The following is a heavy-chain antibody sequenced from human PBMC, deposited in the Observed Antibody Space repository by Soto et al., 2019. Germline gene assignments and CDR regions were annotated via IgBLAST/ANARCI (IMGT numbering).Heavy chain of an antibody. D-gene: IGHD6-19*01. CDR2: FYYSGST. Sequence: QLQLQESRPGLVKPSETLSLTCTVSGDSISSSSYYWGWIRQPPGKGLEWIGSFYYSGSTYYNPSLMSRVTISVDTSKNHFSLRLSSVTAADTAVYCCASNTLRMAGTDYWGQGTLVTVSS. CDR3: ASNTLRMAGTDY. J-gene: IGHJ4*02. CDR1: GDSISSSSYY. V-gene: IGHV4-39*02.